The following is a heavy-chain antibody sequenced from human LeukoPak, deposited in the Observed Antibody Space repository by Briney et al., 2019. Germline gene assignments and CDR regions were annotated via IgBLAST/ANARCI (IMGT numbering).Heavy chain of an antibody. CDR2: ISIDGKST. CDR3: ARAGGYPFWHFDL. V-gene: IGHV3-74*03. CDR1: GFTFSTYW. J-gene: IGHJ2*01. Sequence: GGSLRLSCAASGFTFSTYWVHWVRQAPGKGLEWVSHISIDGKSTTYADSVKGRFTISRDNAKNTVYLQMNSLRAEDTSVYYCARAGGYPFWHFDLWGRGTLVTVSS. D-gene: IGHD6-25*01.